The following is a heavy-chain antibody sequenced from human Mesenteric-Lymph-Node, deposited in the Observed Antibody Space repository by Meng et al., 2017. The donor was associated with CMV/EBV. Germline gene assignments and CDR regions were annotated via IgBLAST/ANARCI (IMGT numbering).Heavy chain of an antibody. V-gene: IGHV1-46*04. CDR3: AREVNYGSASSHFDY. J-gene: IGHJ4*02. CDR1: GYTFTNYY. Sequence: SGYTFTNYYMHWMRQAPGEGLEWMGIINPSGGSTSYAQKLQGRVSMTGDTSTSTVYMDLSSLRSEDTAVYYCAREVNYGSASSHFDYWGQGTLVTVSS. D-gene: IGHD3-10*01. CDR2: INPSGGST.